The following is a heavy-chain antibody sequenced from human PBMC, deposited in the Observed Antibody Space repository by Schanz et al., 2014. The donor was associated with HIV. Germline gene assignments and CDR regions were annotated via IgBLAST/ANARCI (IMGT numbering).Heavy chain of an antibody. V-gene: IGHV1-46*01. CDR1: GGTFTNYA. Sequence: QVQLVQSGAEVKKPGSSVMVSCKTSGGTFTNYAISWVRQAPGQGLEWMGIINPSGGSTSYAQKFQGRVTMTRDTSTSTAYMDLRSLRSDDTAVYYCAREKTTLNWFDPWGQGTLVTVSS. J-gene: IGHJ5*02. CDR3: AREKTTLNWFDP. CDR2: INPSGGST.